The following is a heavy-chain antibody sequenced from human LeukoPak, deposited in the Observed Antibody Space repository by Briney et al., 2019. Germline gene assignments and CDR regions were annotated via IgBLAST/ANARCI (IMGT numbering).Heavy chain of an antibody. Sequence: GGSLRLSCAASGFTFSSYAMSWVRQASGKGLEWVGRIRSKPNGYATAYAASVKGRFTISRDDSDNTANLQMNSLKTEDTAVYYCTQDSYWGQGTLVTVSS. CDR2: IRSKPNGYAT. CDR3: TQDSY. J-gene: IGHJ4*02. CDR1: GFTFSSYA. V-gene: IGHV3-73*01.